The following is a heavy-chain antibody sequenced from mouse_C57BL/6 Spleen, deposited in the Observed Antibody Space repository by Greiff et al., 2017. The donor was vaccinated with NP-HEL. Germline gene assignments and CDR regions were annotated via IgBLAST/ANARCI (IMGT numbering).Heavy chain of an antibody. J-gene: IGHJ1*03. D-gene: IGHD1-1*01. Sequence: VQLQQSGAELMKPGASVKLSCKATGYTFTGYWIEWVKQRPGHGLEWIGEILPGSGSTNYNEKFKGKATFTADTSSNTAYMQLSSLTTEDSAIYYCARRTYYYGSSPWYFDVWGTGTTVTVSS. CDR3: ARRTYYYGSSPWYFDV. V-gene: IGHV1-9*01. CDR1: GYTFTGYW. CDR2: ILPGSGST.